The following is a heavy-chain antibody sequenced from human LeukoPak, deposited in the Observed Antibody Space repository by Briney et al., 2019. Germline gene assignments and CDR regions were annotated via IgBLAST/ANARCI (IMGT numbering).Heavy chain of an antibody. CDR3: AKQLGYCSDGSCYFPY. Sequence: GGSLRLSCAASGFTFSSSAMSWVRRAPGKGLEWVSAISNNGGYTYYADSVQGRFTISRDNSKSTLCLQMNSLRAEDTAVYYCAKQLGYCSDGSCYFPYWGQGTLVTVSS. CDR1: GFTFSSSA. CDR2: ISNNGGYT. V-gene: IGHV3-23*01. J-gene: IGHJ4*02. D-gene: IGHD2-15*01.